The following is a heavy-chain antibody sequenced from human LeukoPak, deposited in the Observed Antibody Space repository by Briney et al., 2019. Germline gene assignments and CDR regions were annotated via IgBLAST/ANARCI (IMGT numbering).Heavy chain of an antibody. V-gene: IGHV4-38-2*01. Sequence: SETLSLICSVSSYSINSNYYWGWIRQSPGKGLEWIGNIFYSGSTYYSPSVKSRVTISLDTSRNQFSLKLNSVTAADTAVYYCAKSNGYGLVDIWGQGTMVTVSS. D-gene: IGHD3-10*01. CDR3: AKSNGYGLVDI. CDR1: SYSINSNYY. CDR2: IFYSGST. J-gene: IGHJ3*02.